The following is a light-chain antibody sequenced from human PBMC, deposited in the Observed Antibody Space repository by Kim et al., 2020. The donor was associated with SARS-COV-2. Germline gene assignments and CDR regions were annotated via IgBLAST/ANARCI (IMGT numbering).Light chain of an antibody. CDR3: RSYTSSNELFV. CDR2: DVS. J-gene: IGLJ2*01. Sequence: QSALTQPASVSGSPGQSITISCTGTSSDVGGYNYVSWYQQHPGKAPKLMIYDVSNRPSGVSNRFSGSKSGNTASLTISGLQAEDEADYYSRSYTSSNELFVFGGGTKLTVL. V-gene: IGLV2-14*03. CDR1: SSDVGGYNY.